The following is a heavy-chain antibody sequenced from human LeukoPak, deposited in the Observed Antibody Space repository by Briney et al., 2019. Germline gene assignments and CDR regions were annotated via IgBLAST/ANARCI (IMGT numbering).Heavy chain of an antibody. CDR1: GVSISSNNSY. J-gene: IGHJ4*02. V-gene: IGHV4-39*07. D-gene: IGHD3-10*01. CDR3: ARAGGRILWFGDAGVFFDY. Sequence: SETLSLICTVSGVSISSNNSYWGWIRQPPGKGLEWIGSIYYSGSTNYNPSLKSRVTISVDTSKNQFSLKLSSVTAADTAVYYCARAGGRILWFGDAGVFFDYWGQGTLVTVSS. CDR2: IYYSGST.